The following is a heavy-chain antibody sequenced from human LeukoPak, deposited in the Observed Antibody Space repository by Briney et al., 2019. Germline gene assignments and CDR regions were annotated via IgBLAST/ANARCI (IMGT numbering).Heavy chain of an antibody. CDR1: GPSFTNYG. J-gene: IGHJ4*02. D-gene: IGHD2/OR15-2a*01. CDR3: ARGEYPNDY. V-gene: IGHV1-18*01. CDR2: ISAHNGDT. Sequence: ASVKVSCKVVGPSFTNYGITWVRQAPGQGLEWMAWISAHNGDTNVAQNFQGRVTMTTDTSTSTAYMELRSLRSDDTAMYYCARGEYPNDYWGQGTLVTVSS.